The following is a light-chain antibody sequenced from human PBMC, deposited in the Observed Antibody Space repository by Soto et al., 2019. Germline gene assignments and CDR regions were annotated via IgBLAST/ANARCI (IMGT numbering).Light chain of an antibody. Sequence: EIVLTQSPGTLSLSPGERAALSCRASQSVSSNLAWYQQKPGQAPRLLVYGASNMVTGIPDRFSGSGSGTDLTLTITRLEPEDFALYYCQQYGSSPRTFGQGTRVEIK. CDR1: QSVSSN. CDR3: QQYGSSPRT. J-gene: IGKJ1*01. CDR2: GAS. V-gene: IGKV3-20*01.